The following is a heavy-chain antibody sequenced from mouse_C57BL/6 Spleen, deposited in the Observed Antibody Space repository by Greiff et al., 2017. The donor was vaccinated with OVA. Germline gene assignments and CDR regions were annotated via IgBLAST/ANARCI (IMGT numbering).Heavy chain of an antibody. CDR3: SRRIYYGSSHDY. CDR2: IDPSDSYT. J-gene: IGHJ2*01. CDR1: GYTFTSYW. D-gene: IGHD1-1*01. V-gene: IGHV1-69*01. Sequence: QVQLQQPGAELVMPGASVKLSCKASGYTFTSYWMNWVKQRPGQGLEWIGEIDPSDSYTNYNQKFKGKSTLTVDKSSSTAYMQLRSRTSEDSAVYYCSRRIYYGSSHDYWGQGTTLTVSS.